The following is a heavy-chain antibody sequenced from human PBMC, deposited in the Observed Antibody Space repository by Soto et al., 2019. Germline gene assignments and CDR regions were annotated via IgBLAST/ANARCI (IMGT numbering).Heavy chain of an antibody. D-gene: IGHD4-17*01. CDR1: GFTFDDYA. CDR2: ISWNSGSI. CDR3: AKDMDGDYVRYYYMDV. Sequence: EVQLVESGGGLVQPGRSLRLSCAASGFTFDDYAMHWVRQAPGKGLEWVSGISWNSGSIGYADSVKGRFTISRDNAKNSLYLEMNSLRAEDTALYYCAKDMDGDYVRYYYMDVWGKGTTVTVSS. J-gene: IGHJ6*03. V-gene: IGHV3-9*01.